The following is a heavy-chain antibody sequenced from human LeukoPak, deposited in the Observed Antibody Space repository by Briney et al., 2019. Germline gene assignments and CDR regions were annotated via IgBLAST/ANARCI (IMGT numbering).Heavy chain of an antibody. CDR1: GFTFSSYS. D-gene: IGHD4-23*01. V-gene: IGHV3-48*01. Sequence: GGPLRLSCAASGFTFSSYSMNWVRQAPGKGLEWVAYIRTTTPTIYYADSVKGRFTISRDDAKNSLSLQMNSLRVEDTAIYYCARDHRWGFDYWGQGILVTVSS. CDR2: IRTTTPTI. CDR3: ARDHRWGFDY. J-gene: IGHJ4*02.